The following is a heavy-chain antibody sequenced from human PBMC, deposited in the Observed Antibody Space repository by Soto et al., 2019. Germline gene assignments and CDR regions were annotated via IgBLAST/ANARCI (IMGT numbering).Heavy chain of an antibody. J-gene: IGHJ4*02. CDR1: GYTFTSYG. CDR3: ARDNIVATIQFARGAAQTADY. CDR2: ISAYNGNT. D-gene: IGHD5-12*01. V-gene: IGHV1-18*01. Sequence: ASVKVSCKASGYTFTSYGISWVRQAPGQGLEWMGWISAYNGNTNYAQKLQGRVTMTTDTSTSTAYMELRSLRSDDTAVYYCARDNIVATIQFARGAAQTADYWGQGTLVTVSS.